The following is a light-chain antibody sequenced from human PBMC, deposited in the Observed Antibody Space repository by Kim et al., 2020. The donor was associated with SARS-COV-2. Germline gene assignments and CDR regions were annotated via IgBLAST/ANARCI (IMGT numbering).Light chain of an antibody. CDR3: QSADSSGTWV. Sequence: SYELTQPPSVSVSPGQTSRITCSVDALPKQYAYWYQQKPGQAPVLVIYKDSERPSGIPERFSGSSSGTTVPLTISGVQAEDEADYYCQSADSSGTWVFGG. CDR1: ALPKQY. V-gene: IGLV3-25*03. J-gene: IGLJ3*02. CDR2: KDS.